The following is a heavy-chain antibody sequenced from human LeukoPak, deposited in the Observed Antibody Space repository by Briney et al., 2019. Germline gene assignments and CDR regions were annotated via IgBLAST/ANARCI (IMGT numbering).Heavy chain of an antibody. V-gene: IGHV3-23*01. D-gene: IGHD3-16*02. CDR3: ARVADDYVWGSYRTGYHMDV. CDR1: EFTFSTYD. J-gene: IGHJ6*03. Sequence: PGGSLRLSCAASEFTFSTYDMSWVRQAPGKGLEWVSAITGSGGSTYYADSVKGRFTISRDNSKNTLYLQMNSLRAENTAVYYCARVADDYVWGSYRTGYHMDVWGKGTTVTISS. CDR2: ITGSGGST.